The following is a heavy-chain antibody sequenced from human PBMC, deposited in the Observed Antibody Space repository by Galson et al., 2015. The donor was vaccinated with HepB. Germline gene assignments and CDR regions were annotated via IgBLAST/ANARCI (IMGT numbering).Heavy chain of an antibody. CDR1: GGSISSGSFY. CDR2: ISDSEST. CDR3: ARRGTITGAFDI. D-gene: IGHD3-3*01. Sequence: SETLSLTCTVSGGSISSGSFYWALIRQPPGKGLEWIGTISDSESTYYSPSLKSRVTISVDTSKNQFSLKLGSVTAADTAVYYCARRGTITGAFDIWGQGTTVTVSS. J-gene: IGHJ3*02. V-gene: IGHV4-39*01.